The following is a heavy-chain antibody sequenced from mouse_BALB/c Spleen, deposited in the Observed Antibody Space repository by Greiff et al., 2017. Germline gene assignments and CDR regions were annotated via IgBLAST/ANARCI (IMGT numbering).Heavy chain of an antibody. V-gene: IGHV1S81*02. D-gene: IGHD2-14*01. CDR2: INPSNGGT. CDR3: TLYRSWYFDV. Sequence: QVQLQQPGAELVKPGASVKLSCTASGYTFTSYYMYWVKQRPGQGLEWIGGINPSNGGTNFNEKFKSKATLTVDKSSSTAYMQLSSLTSEDSAVYYCTLYRSWYFDVWGAGTTVTVSA. J-gene: IGHJ1*01. CDR1: GYTFTSYY.